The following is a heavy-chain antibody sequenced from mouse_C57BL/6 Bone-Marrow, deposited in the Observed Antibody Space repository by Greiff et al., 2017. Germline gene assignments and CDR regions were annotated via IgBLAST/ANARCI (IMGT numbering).Heavy chain of an antibody. CDR2: IYPGDGDT. J-gene: IGHJ4*01. CDR1: GYAFSSSW. D-gene: IGHD2-3*01. Sequence: QVQLQQSGPELVKPGASVKISCKASGYAFSSSWMNWVKQRPGKGLEWIGRIYPGDGDTNYNGKFKGKATLTADKSSSTAYMQLSSLTSEDSTVYFCAIYDGYLLYYAIDYWGQGTSVTVSS. V-gene: IGHV1-82*01. CDR3: AIYDGYLLYYAIDY.